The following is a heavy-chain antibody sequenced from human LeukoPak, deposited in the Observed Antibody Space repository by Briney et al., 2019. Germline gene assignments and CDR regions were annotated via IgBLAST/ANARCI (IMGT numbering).Heavy chain of an antibody. CDR1: GGSISSDF. J-gene: IGHJ4*02. V-gene: IGHV4-59*01. D-gene: IGHD3-9*01. Sequence: SETLSLTCTVSGGSISSDFWSWIRQPPGKGLEWIGYTFHSVTTSQNPSLKSRVTIAVDPSKNHLSLQLTSVTAADTALYYCARGKKTGPLPTHFDYWGQGILVTISS. CDR3: ARGKKTGPLPTHFDY. CDR2: TFHSVTT.